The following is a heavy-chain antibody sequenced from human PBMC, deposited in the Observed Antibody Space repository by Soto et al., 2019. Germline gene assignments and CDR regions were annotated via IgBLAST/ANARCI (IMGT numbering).Heavy chain of an antibody. J-gene: IGHJ6*01. Sequence: ASVKVSCKASGYNFTGYDIYWVRQATGQGLEWMGWLNPITGATGSARKFQGRITVTSNTAINTVHMELSSLRSEDTAVYYCARRAKTNGSGGVGAYKYDFDVWGQGTTVTVSS. D-gene: IGHD2-21*01. CDR1: GYNFTGYD. CDR2: LNPITGAT. V-gene: IGHV1-8*01. CDR3: ARRAKTNGSGGVGAYKYDFDV.